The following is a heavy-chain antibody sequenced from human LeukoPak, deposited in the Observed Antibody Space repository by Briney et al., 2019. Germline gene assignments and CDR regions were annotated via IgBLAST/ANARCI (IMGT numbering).Heavy chain of an antibody. V-gene: IGHV3-48*02. CDR3: ARDQEGQIGTWAEMDRFDY. CDR2: ISSSSSTI. J-gene: IGHJ4*02. D-gene: IGHD1-26*01. Sequence: GGSLRLSCAASGFTFNSYSMSWVRQAPGKGLEWVSYISSSSSTIYYADSVKGRFTISRDNAKNSLYLQMNSLRDEDTAVYYCARDQEGQIGTWAEMDRFDYWGQGTLVTVSS. CDR1: GFTFNSYS.